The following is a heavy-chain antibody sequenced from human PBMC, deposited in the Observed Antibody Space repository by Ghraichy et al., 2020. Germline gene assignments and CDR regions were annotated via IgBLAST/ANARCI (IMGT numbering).Heavy chain of an antibody. D-gene: IGHD2-21*01. CDR2: IYFSGIT. V-gene: IGHV4-39*01. CDR3: ARRGGDIAFDY. J-gene: IGHJ4*02. Sequence: SETLSLTCTVSGGSINRSYYWGWIRQPPGKGLEWIGSIYFSGITYYNPSLKSRVTISVDTSRNQFSLKLNSVTAADTAVYYCARRGGDIAFDYWGQGTLVTVSS. CDR1: GGSINRSYY.